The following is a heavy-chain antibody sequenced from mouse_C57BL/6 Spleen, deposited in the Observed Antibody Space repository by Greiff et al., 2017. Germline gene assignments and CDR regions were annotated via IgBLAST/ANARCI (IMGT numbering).Heavy chain of an antibody. CDR1: GYTFTDYY. V-gene: IGHV1-26*01. D-gene: IGHD2-5*01. J-gene: IGHJ2*01. CDR3: ARGREAYYSNYEYFDY. CDR2: INPNNGGT. Sequence: EVQLQQSGPELVKPGASVKISCKASGYTFTDYYMNWVKQSHGKSLEWIGDINPNNGGTSYNQKFKGKATLTVDKSSSTAYMELRSLTSEDSAVYYCARGREAYYSNYEYFDYWGQGTTLTVSS.